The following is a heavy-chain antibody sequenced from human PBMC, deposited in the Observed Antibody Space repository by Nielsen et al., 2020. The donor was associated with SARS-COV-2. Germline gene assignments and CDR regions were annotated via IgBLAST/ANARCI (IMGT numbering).Heavy chain of an antibody. CDR1: VYTFTDYY. CDR3: SRSGTRNGWLKIDY. Sequence: SVQVSRMPSVYTFTDYYMQWVRQAPGQGREWMGRINPNSGGTNYAQKFQGRVTMTRDTSISTAYMELSRLSSDDTAVYYCSRSGTRNGWLKIDYWGQGTLVTVSS. CDR2: INPNSGGT. V-gene: IGHV1-2*06. D-gene: IGHD1-1*01. J-gene: IGHJ4*02.